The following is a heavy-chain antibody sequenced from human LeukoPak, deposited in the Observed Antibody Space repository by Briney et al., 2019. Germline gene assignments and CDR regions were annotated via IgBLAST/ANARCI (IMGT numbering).Heavy chain of an antibody. CDR2: IRYDGSNK. CDR1: GFTFSSYG. D-gene: IGHD3/OR15-3a*01. CDR3: ANADWYGEHYYYYMDV. Sequence: PGGSLRLSCAASGFTFSSYGMHWVRQAPGKGLEWVAFIRYDGSNKYYADSVKGRFTISRDNSKNTLYLQMNSLRAEDTAVYYCANADWYGEHYYYYMDVWGKGTTVTVSS. V-gene: IGHV3-30*02. J-gene: IGHJ6*03.